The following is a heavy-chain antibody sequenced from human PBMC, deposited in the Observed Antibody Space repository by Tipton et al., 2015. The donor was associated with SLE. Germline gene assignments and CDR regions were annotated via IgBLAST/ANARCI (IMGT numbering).Heavy chain of an antibody. CDR1: GYSISSGYY. CDR3: ARVDTLRYYYMDV. V-gene: IGHV4-38-2*01. CDR2: IYHSGST. D-gene: IGHD2-2*02. J-gene: IGHJ6*03. Sequence: TLSLTCAVSGYSISSGYYWGWIRQPPGKGLEWIGSIYHSGSTYYNPSLKSRVTISVDTSKNQFSLKLSSVTAADTAAYYCARVDTLRYYYMDVWGKGTTVTVSS.